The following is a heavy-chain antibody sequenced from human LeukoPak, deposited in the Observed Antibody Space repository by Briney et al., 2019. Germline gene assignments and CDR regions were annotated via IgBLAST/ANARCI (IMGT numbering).Heavy chain of an antibody. D-gene: IGHD3-9*01. CDR1: GFTFSSYS. CDR2: ISDSSGSA. J-gene: IGHJ6*03. Sequence: GGSLRLSCAASGFTFSSYSMNWVRQAPGKGLEWVSAISDSSGSAYFADSVKGRFTISRDNSKNTLYLQMNSLRAEDTAVYYCAKLPDILAGYLRNYYYYYMDVWGKGTTVTISS. CDR3: AKLPDILAGYLRNYYYYYMDV. V-gene: IGHV3-23*01.